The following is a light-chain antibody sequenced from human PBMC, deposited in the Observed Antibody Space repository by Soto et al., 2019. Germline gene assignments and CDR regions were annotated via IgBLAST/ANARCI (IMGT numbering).Light chain of an antibody. CDR1: QSVSSN. CDR2: GAS. CDR3: QQYNDWPQT. J-gene: IGKJ1*01. Sequence: EIVLTQSPATLSLSPGERATLSCRASQSVSSNYLAWYQQKPGQAPRLLIYGASNRATGVPARFSGSGSGTDFTLTISSLQSEDFAIYYCQQYNDWPQTFGQGTRVEIK. V-gene: IGKV3-15*01.